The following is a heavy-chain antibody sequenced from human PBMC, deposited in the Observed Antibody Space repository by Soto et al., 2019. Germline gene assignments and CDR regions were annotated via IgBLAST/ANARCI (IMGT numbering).Heavy chain of an antibody. CDR1: GGSISSGGYS. D-gene: IGHD6-25*01. Sequence: SETLSLTCAVSGGSISSGGYSWSWVRQPPGKGLQWIGYIFSSGSTNYTPSLKSRVTISVNTSKNQFSLNLNSVTAADTAVYYCARQRRDFDYWGQGSLVTVSS. CDR3: ARQRRDFDY. J-gene: IGHJ4*02. V-gene: IGHV4-61*08. CDR2: IFSSGST.